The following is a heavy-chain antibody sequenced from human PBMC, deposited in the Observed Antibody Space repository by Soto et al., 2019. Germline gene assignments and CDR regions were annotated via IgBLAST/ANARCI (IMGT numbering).Heavy chain of an antibody. Sequence: GGSLRLSCAASGFTFSSYSMNWVRQAPGKGLEWVSSISSSSYIYYADSVKGRFTISRDNAKNSLYLQMNSLRAEDTAVYYCASQSGSYYLDAFDIWGQGTMVTVSS. V-gene: IGHV3-21*01. D-gene: IGHD1-26*01. CDR1: GFTFSSYS. CDR2: ISSSSYI. CDR3: ASQSGSYYLDAFDI. J-gene: IGHJ3*02.